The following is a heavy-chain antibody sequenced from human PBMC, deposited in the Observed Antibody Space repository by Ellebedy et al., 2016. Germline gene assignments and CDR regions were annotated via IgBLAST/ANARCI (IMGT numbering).Heavy chain of an antibody. CDR1: GFAFRNFF. CDR3: ARGPYSSGHCDAFDV. CDR2: ISGGGDIT. D-gene: IGHD6-19*01. V-gene: IGHV3-23*01. Sequence: GESLKISXVASGFAFRNFFMTWVRQAPGGGLEWVSTISGGGDITVSADSVKGRFTISRDNSKNTLSLQMNSLRGEDSAIYYCARGPYSSGHCDAFDVWGRGTTVTVSS. J-gene: IGHJ3*01.